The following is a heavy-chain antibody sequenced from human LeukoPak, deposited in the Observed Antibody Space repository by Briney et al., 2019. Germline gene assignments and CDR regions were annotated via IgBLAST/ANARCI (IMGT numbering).Heavy chain of an antibody. J-gene: IGHJ5*02. Sequence: SETLSLTCAVYGGSFSGYSWSWIRQPPGKGLEWIGEINHSGSTNYNPSLKSRVTISVDTSKNQFSLKLSSVTAADTAVYYCARAGPYSSGWYFGFRGWFDPWGQGTLVTVSS. V-gene: IGHV4-34*01. CDR1: GGSFSGYS. D-gene: IGHD6-19*01. CDR3: ARAGPYSSGWYFGFRGWFDP. CDR2: INHSGST.